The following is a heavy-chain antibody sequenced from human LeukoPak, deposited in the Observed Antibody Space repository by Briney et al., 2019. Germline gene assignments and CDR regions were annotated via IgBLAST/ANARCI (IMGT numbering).Heavy chain of an antibody. CDR2: ISGSGGST. CDR3: AKEAGYDFWSGYSTCLDY. D-gene: IGHD3-3*01. J-gene: IGHJ4*02. Sequence: GGSLRLSCAASGFTFSSYAMSWVRQAPGKGLEWVSAISGSGGSTYYADSVKGRFTISRDNPKNTLYLQMNSLRAEDTAVYYCAKEAGYDFWSGYSTCLDYWGQGTLVTVSS. CDR1: GFTFSSYA. V-gene: IGHV3-23*01.